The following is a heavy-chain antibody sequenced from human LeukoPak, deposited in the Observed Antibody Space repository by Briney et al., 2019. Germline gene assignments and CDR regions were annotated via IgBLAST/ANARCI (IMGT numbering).Heavy chain of an antibody. J-gene: IGHJ3*02. CDR3: ARDYSLRGGGRIDAFDI. D-gene: IGHD2-15*01. Sequence: PGGSLRLSCAASGFTFSSYCMHWVRQAPGKGLEWVSFIRYDGSTKYYADSVKGRFTISRDNSKNTLYLQMNSLRAEDTAVYYCARDYSLRGGGRIDAFDIWGQGTMVTVSS. V-gene: IGHV3-30*02. CDR2: IRYDGSTK. CDR1: GFTFSSYC.